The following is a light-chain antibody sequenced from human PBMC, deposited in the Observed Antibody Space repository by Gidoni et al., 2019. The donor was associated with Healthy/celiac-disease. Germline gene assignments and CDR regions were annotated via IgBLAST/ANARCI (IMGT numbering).Light chain of an antibody. CDR2: GNS. CDR3: QSYDSSRVV. V-gene: IGLV1-40*01. J-gene: IGLJ2*01. Sequence: SVLTQPPSVSGAPGQRVTISCTGSSSNIGAGYAAHWYQQLPGTAPKLLIYGNSNRPSGVPDRFSGSKSGTSASLAIAGLQAEDEADYYCQSYDSSRVVFGGGTKLTVL. CDR1: SSNIGAGYA.